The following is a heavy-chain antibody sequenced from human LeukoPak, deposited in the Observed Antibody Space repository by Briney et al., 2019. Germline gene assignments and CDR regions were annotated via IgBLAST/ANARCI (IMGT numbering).Heavy chain of an antibody. D-gene: IGHD2-2*01. J-gene: IGHJ6*02. CDR1: GYSISSGYY. CDR2: IYHSGST. V-gene: IGHV4-38-2*02. Sequence: ASETLSLTCTVSGYSISSGYYWGWIRQPPGKGLEWIGSIYHSGSTYYNPSLKSRVTISVDTSKNQFSLKLSSVTAADTAVYYCARNIVVVPAAMNRGGYYYYYYGMDVWGQGTTVTVSS. CDR3: ARNIVVVPAAMNRGGYYYYYYGMDV.